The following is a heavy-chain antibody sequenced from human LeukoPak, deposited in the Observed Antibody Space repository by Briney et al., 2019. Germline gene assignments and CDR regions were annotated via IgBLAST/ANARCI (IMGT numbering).Heavy chain of an antibody. CDR1: GFTFSDYH. CDR3: ARGAVSGYDLNWFDP. CDR2: ISNSGSTI. Sequence: GGSLRLSCAASGFTFSDYHMSWIRQAPGKGLEWISYISNSGSTIYQADSVKGRFTISRDNAKNSLHLQMNSLRAEDTAVYYCARGAVSGYDLNWFDPWGQGTLVIVSS. J-gene: IGHJ5*02. V-gene: IGHV3-11*04. D-gene: IGHD5-12*01.